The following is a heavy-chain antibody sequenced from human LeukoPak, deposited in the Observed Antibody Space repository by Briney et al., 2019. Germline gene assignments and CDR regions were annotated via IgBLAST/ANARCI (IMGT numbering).Heavy chain of an antibody. Sequence: GASVTVSCKASGYTFTGYYMHWVRQAPGQGLEWMGWINPNSGGTNYAQKFQGRVTMTRDTSISTAYMELSRLRSDDTAVYYCARDFFVVVPAAPLYYFDYWGQGTLVTVSS. CDR2: INPNSGGT. CDR3: ARDFFVVVPAAPLYYFDY. CDR1: GYTFTGYY. V-gene: IGHV1-2*02. J-gene: IGHJ4*02. D-gene: IGHD2-2*01.